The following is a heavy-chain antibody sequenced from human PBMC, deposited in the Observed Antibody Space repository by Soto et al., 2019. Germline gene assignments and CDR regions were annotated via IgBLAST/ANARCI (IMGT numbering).Heavy chain of an antibody. CDR2: IIPIFGTA. CDR1: GGTFSSYA. CDR3: ARGDYPPQASIAAAGTKVPDAFDI. J-gene: IGHJ3*02. V-gene: IGHV1-69*13. Sequence: RASVKVSCKASGGTFSSYAISWVRQAPGQGLEWMGGIIPIFGTANYAQKFQGRVTITADESTSTAYMELSSLRSEDTAVYYCARGDYPPQASIAAAGTKVPDAFDIWGQGTMVTVSS. D-gene: IGHD6-13*01.